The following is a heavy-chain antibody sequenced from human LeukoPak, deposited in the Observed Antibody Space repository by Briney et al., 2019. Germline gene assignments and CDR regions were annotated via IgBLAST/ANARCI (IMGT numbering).Heavy chain of an antibody. Sequence: QSGGSLRLSCAASGFTFSSYWMSWVRQAPGKGLEWVANIKQDGSEKYYVDSVKGRFTISRDNAKNSLYLQMNSLRAEDTAVYYCARDREYYYYYGMDVWGQGTTVTVSS. CDR2: IKQDGSEK. V-gene: IGHV3-7*01. J-gene: IGHJ6*02. CDR3: ARDREYYYYYGMDV. CDR1: GFTFSSYW.